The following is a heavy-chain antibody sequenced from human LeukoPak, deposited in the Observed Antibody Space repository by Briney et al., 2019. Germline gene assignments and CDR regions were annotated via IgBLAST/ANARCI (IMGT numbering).Heavy chain of an antibody. CDR2: INHSGST. J-gene: IGHJ6*03. Sequence: PSETLSLTCAVYGGSFSGYYWNWIRQPPGKGLEWIGEINHSGSTNYNPSLKSRVTISVDTSKNQFSLKLSSVAAADTAVYYCARGGNSSSWYFGVEYYYYYMDVWGKGTTVTVSS. D-gene: IGHD6-13*01. V-gene: IGHV4-34*01. CDR1: GGSFSGYY. CDR3: ARGGNSSSWYFGVEYYYYYMDV.